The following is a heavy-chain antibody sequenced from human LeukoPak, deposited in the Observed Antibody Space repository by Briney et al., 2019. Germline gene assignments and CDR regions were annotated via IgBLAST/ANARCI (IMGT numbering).Heavy chain of an antibody. CDR3: ARGGTIFGVVILAPYYYGMDV. CDR2: IIPIFSTA. Sequence: SVKVSCKASGGTFSSYAISWVRQAPGQGLEWMGGIIPIFSTANYAQKFQGRVTITADESTSTAYMELSSLRSEDTAVYYCARGGTIFGVVILAPYYYGMDVWGQGTTVTVSS. D-gene: IGHD3-3*01. J-gene: IGHJ6*02. CDR1: GGTFSSYA. V-gene: IGHV1-69*13.